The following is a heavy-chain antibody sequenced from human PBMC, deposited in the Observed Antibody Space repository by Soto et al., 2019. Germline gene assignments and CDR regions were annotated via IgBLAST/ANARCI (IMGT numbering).Heavy chain of an antibody. CDR2: ISGSGDST. V-gene: IGHV3-23*01. D-gene: IGHD3-10*01. J-gene: IGHJ6*02. CDR3: AKDTMVRRVTHSYYYGMDV. CDR1: GFTFSSYA. Sequence: EVHLLESGGGLVQPGGSLRLSCVGSGFTFSSYAMSWVRQAPGKGLEWVSAISGSGDSTYYADSVKGRFTISRDNSKXXLXXQMNRLRVEDTAVYYCAKDTMVRRVTHSYYYGMDVWGQGTTVTVSS.